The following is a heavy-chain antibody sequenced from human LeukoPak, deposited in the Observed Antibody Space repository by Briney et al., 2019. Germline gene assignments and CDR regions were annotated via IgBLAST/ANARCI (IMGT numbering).Heavy chain of an antibody. V-gene: IGHV3-9*01. CDR2: ISWNSGSI. CDR1: GFTFDDYA. Sequence: GGSLRLSCAASGFTFDDYAMHWVRQAPGKGLEWVSGISWNSGSIGYADSVKGRFTISRDNAKNSLYLQMNSLRAEDTALYYCAKDAAAAGTLYYFDYWGQGTLVTVSS. D-gene: IGHD6-13*01. J-gene: IGHJ4*02. CDR3: AKDAAAAGTLYYFDY.